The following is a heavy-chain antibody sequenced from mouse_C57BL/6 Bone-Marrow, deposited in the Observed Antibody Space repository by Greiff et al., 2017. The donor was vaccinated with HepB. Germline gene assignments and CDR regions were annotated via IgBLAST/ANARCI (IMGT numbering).Heavy chain of an antibody. CDR1: GFTFSSYA. D-gene: IGHD5-2*01. CDR2: ISDGGSYT. J-gene: IGHJ2*01. V-gene: IGHV5-4*01. Sequence: EVQGVESGGGLVKPGGSLKLSCAASGFTFSSYAMSWVRQTPEKRLEWVATISDGGSYTYYPDNVKGRFTISRDNAKNNLYLQMSHLKSEDTAMYYCARDRIPPYFDYWGQGTTLTVSS. CDR3: ARDRIPPYFDY.